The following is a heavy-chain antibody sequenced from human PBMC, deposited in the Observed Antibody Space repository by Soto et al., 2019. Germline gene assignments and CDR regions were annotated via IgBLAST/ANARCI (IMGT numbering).Heavy chain of an antibody. D-gene: IGHD3-3*01. CDR2: ISGGGGRT. J-gene: IGHJ4*02. Sequence: EVQLLESGGGLVQPGGSLRLSCAAPGFNFSSYAMSWVRQAPGKGLEWVSVISGGGGRTNYAGSVKGRFTISRDNSKNTLYIQMNSLRAEDTAVYYCAKGLEVTVFGVVTIYDYWGQGTLVTVSS. CDR1: GFNFSSYA. V-gene: IGHV3-23*01. CDR3: AKGLEVTVFGVVTIYDY.